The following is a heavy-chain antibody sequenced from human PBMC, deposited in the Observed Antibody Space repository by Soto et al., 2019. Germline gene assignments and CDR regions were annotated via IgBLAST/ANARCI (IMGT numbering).Heavy chain of an antibody. J-gene: IGHJ6*02. CDR1: GGSISSGDYY. CDR3: ARDRVRFYYYYYGMDV. V-gene: IGHV4-30-4*01. CDR2: IYYSGST. D-gene: IGHD3-16*01. Sequence: SETLSLTCTVSGGSISSGDYYWSWIRQPPGKGLEWIGYIYYSGSTYYNPSLKSRVTISVDTSKNQFSLKLSSVTAADMAVYYCARDRVRFYYYYYGMDVWGQGTTVTVSS.